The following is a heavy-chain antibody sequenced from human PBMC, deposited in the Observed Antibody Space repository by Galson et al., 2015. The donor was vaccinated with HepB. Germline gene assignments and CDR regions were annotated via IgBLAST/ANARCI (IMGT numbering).Heavy chain of an antibody. CDR1: GXSXSXYA. CDR3: ARADDFWSGYRDAGTSRWFDA. D-gene: IGHD3-3*01. J-gene: IGHJ5*02. V-gene: IGHV1-69*10. CDR2: ISPILGIP. Sequence: SVKVSXXXXGXSXSXYAMSWVRQAPGQGLEXXXGISPILGIPNYAQKFQDRVTITADKSTGTAXMELSSLRSEDTAVYYCARADDFWSGYRDAGTSRWFDAWGXGTLVIVS.